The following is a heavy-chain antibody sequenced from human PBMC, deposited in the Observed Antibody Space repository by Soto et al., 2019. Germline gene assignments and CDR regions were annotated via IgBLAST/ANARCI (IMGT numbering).Heavy chain of an antibody. CDR1: GFNFNDYG. CDR3: TKDIRRHGDYGHQYFDY. D-gene: IGHD2-21*02. V-gene: IGHV3-9*01. CDR2: ISWTGGPI. Sequence: GGSLRLSCAASGFNFNDYGIHWVRQVPGKGLEWVSGISWTGGPIGYSDSVKGRFTISRDNAKNSLYLQMNSLRAEDTALYYCTKDIRRHGDYGHQYFDYFGQGNLLTLCS. J-gene: IGHJ4*02.